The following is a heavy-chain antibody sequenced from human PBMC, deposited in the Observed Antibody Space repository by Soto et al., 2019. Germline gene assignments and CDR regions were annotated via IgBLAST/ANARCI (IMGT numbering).Heavy chain of an antibody. CDR2: MNPGSGDT. D-gene: IGHD3-10*01. V-gene: IGHV1-8*01. J-gene: IGHJ5*02. CDR3: ARMASFGSLNWFDP. CDR1: GYTFTNND. Sequence: WASVKVSCKASGYTFTNNDVSWVRQATGQGLEWMGWMNPGSGDTGYAQKFQGRVTMTRDISTATAYMELSSLTSEDTAIYYCARMASFGSLNWFDPWGQGTLVTV.